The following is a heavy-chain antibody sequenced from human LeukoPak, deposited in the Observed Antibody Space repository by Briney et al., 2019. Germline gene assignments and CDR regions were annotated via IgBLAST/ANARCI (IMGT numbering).Heavy chain of an antibody. CDR2: IIPIFGTA. Sequence: ASVKVSCKASGGTFSSYAISWVRQAPGQGLEWMGGIIPIFGTANYAQKFQGRVTITADESTSTAYMELSSLRSEDTTVYYCARYSGSRERVFDYWGQGTLVTVSS. CDR3: ARYSGSRERVFDY. D-gene: IGHD6-19*01. CDR1: GGTFSSYA. V-gene: IGHV1-69*13. J-gene: IGHJ4*02.